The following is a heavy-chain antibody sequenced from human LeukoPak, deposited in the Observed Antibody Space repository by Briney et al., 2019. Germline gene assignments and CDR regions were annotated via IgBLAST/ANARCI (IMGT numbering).Heavy chain of an antibody. Sequence: GVSLTLSCAASGFIFSSYSMKWLRQAPGKGLEWVANINREGSEKYYADSVGGRFTISRDNGKNSLYLQMNSRRAEDRAVYYCARGAWASDCWGQGTLVTVSS. CDR3: ARGAWASDC. CDR1: GFIFSSYS. V-gene: IGHV3-7*01. J-gene: IGHJ4*02. CDR2: INREGSEK.